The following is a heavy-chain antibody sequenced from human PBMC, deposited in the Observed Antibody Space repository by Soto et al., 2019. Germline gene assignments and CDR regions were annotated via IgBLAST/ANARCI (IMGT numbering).Heavy chain of an antibody. CDR2: IYYSGST. Sequence: SETLSLTCTVSGGSISSSSYYWGWIRQPPGKGLEWIGSIYYSGSTYYNPSLKSRVTISVDTSKNQFSLKLSSVTAADTAVYYCARHYLYVWGSYRYTPYYFDYWGQGTLVTVSS. J-gene: IGHJ4*02. D-gene: IGHD3-16*02. CDR1: GGSISSSSYY. V-gene: IGHV4-39*01. CDR3: ARHYLYVWGSYRYTPYYFDY.